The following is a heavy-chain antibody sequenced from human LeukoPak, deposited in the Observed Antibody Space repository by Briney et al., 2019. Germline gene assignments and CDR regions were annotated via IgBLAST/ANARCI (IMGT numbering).Heavy chain of an antibody. J-gene: IGHJ5*02. CDR3: AKAHRSSSPNWFDP. Sequence: PGGSLRLSCAASGFTVSSSYMSWVRQAPGKGLEWVSVFYSGGKTYYTDSVKGRFTISRDNSKNTLYLQMNSLRAEDTAVYYCAKAHRSSSPNWFDPWGQGTLVTVSS. CDR1: GFTVSSSY. V-gene: IGHV3-53*01. CDR2: FYSGGKT. D-gene: IGHD6-13*01.